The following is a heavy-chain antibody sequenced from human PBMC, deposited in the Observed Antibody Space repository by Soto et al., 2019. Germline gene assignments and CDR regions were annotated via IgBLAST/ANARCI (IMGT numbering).Heavy chain of an antibody. CDR3: ARPGSGYDVLTGRYFYYYHTMDV. CDR2: ISHDGNTK. J-gene: IGHJ6*02. CDR1: VFICSTYT. Sequence: WWSLRLSCSASVFICSTYTMHWFRQPPGKGLEWVAVISHDGNTKDYADSVKGRFTISRDNSKNTLYLQMSSLRTEDTAVYYCARPGSGYDVLTGRYFYYYHTMDVWGQGTTVTVSS. V-gene: IGHV3-30-3*01. D-gene: IGHD3-9*01.